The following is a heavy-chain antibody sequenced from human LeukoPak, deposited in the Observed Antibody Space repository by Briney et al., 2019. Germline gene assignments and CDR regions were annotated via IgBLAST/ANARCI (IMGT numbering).Heavy chain of an antibody. V-gene: IGHV1-46*01. CDR2: INPSGDST. J-gene: IGHJ4*02. Sequence: ASVKVSCKASGYTSTTSYIHWVRQAPGQGLEWMGIINPSGDSTRYAQKFQGRVTMTRDTSTSTVYMELSSLKSEDTAVYYCARDQRSLDDWGQGTLVTVSS. CDR1: GYTSTTSY. CDR3: ARDQRSLDD.